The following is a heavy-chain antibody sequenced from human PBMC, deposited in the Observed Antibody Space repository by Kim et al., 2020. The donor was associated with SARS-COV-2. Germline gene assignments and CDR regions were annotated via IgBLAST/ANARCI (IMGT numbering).Heavy chain of an antibody. V-gene: IGHV1-18*01. J-gene: IGHJ4*02. Sequence: ASVKVSCKASGYTFTSYGISWVRQAPGQGLEWMGWISAYNGNTNYAQKLQGRVTMTTDTSTSTAYMELRSLRSDDTAVYYCARDKRSYYDILTGYYLPNTFDYWGQGTLVTVSS. CDR2: ISAYNGNT. CDR3: ARDKRSYYDILTGYYLPNTFDY. CDR1: GYTFTSYG. D-gene: IGHD3-9*01.